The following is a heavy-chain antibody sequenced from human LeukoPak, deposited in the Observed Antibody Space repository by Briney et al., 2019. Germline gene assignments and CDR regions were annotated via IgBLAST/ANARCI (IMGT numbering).Heavy chain of an antibody. J-gene: IGHJ6*02. V-gene: IGHV1-46*01. CDR3: ARDRQAGRFGMDV. Sequence: ASVKVSCKASGYTFTSYYMHWVRQAPGQGLEWMGIINPSGGSTSYAQKFQGRVTMTRDTSTSTVCMELSSLRSEDTAVYYCARDRQAGRFGMDVWGQGTTVTVSS. D-gene: IGHD2-15*01. CDR2: INPSGGST. CDR1: GYTFTSYY.